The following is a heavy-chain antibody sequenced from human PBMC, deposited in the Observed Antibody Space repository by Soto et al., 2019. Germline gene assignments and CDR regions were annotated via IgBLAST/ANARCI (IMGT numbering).Heavy chain of an antibody. CDR2: IYYSGST. J-gene: IGHJ6*03. Sequence: PSETLSLTCTVAGGSISSYYSSWIRQPPGKGLEWIGYIYYSGSTNYNPSLKSRVTISVDKSKNQFSLKLSSVTAADTAVYYCARVPGSYSDYYMDVWGKGTTVTVSS. CDR1: GGSISSYY. V-gene: IGHV4-59*01. D-gene: IGHD3-10*01. CDR3: ARVPGSYSDYYMDV.